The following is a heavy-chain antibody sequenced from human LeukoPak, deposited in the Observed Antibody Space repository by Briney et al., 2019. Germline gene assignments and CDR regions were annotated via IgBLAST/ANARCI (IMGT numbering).Heavy chain of an antibody. V-gene: IGHV3-23*01. J-gene: IGHJ4*02. CDR1: GFTFSSYA. CDR3: AIAPELLWFGELLYYFDY. Sequence: GGSLRLSCAASGFTFSSYAMSWARQAPGKGLEWVSAISSSCGSTYYADSVKGRFTISRDNSKNTLYLQMNSLRAEDTAVYYCAIAPELLWFGELLYYFDYWGQGTLVTVSS. D-gene: IGHD3-10*01. CDR2: ISSSCGST.